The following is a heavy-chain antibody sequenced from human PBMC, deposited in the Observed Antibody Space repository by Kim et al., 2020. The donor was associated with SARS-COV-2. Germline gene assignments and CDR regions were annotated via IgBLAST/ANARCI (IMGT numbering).Heavy chain of an antibody. J-gene: IGHJ6*02. V-gene: IGHV3-53*01. CDR1: GFTVSSNY. CDR3: ASNRGYFDWLQGWGETPGWYGMDV. CDR2: IYSGGST. Sequence: GGSLRLSCAASGFTVSSNYMSWVRQAPGKGLEWVSVIYSGGSTYYADSVKGRFTISRDNSKNTLYLQMNSLRAEDTAVYYCASNRGYFDWLQGWGETPGWYGMDVWGQGTTVTVSS. D-gene: IGHD3-9*01.